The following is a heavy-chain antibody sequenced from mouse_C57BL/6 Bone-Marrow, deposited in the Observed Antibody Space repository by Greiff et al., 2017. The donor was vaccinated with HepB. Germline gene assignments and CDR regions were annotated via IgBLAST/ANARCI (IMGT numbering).Heavy chain of an antibody. Sequence: VQLQQSGPELVKPGASVKISCKASGYTFTDYYMNWVKQSHGKSLEWIGDINPNNGGTSYNQKFKGKATLTVDKSSSTAYMELRSLTSEDSAVYYCARWDGGYWGQGTTLTVSS. D-gene: IGHD4-1*01. J-gene: IGHJ2*01. V-gene: IGHV1-26*01. CDR2: INPNNGGT. CDR3: ARWDGGY. CDR1: GYTFTDYY.